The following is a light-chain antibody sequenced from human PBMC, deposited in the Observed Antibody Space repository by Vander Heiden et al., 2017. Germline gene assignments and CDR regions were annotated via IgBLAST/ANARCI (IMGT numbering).Light chain of an antibody. CDR1: QSISSY. Sequence: DNQMTKSPSSLSASVADRVTISNRASQSISSYLNWYQQKPGKAPKLLIYAASSLHSGVPARFSGSGSGTDFTLTISSLQPEDFATYYCQQSYSTPRTFGQGTKVEIK. CDR3: QQSYSTPRT. J-gene: IGKJ1*01. V-gene: IGKV1-39*01. CDR2: AAS.